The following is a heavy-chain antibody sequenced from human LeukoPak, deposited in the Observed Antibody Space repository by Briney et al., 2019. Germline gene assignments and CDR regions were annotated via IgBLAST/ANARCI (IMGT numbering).Heavy chain of an antibody. Sequence: PGGSLRLSCAASGFTYSSYWMSWVRQAPGKGLEWVANIKQDGSEKNCVDSVKGRFTISRDNAKNSLSLQMNSLRAGDTAVYYCARAREKFDYWGQGTLVTVSS. J-gene: IGHJ4*02. CDR2: IKQDGSEK. CDR3: ARAREKFDY. V-gene: IGHV3-7*01. CDR1: GFTYSSYW.